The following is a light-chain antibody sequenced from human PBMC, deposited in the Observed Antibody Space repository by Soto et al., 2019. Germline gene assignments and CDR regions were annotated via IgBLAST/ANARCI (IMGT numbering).Light chain of an antibody. J-gene: IGKJ5*01. CDR3: QQRSNWPPD. CDR1: QSIRSN. V-gene: IGKV3-15*01. CDR2: GAS. Sequence: EIVMTQSPDTLSVSPGEGATLSCRVSQSIRSNLAWYQQRPGQAPRLLMYGASTRADGIPARFTGSGSGTDFTLTISRLEPEDFAVYYCQQRSNWPPDFGQGTRLEIK.